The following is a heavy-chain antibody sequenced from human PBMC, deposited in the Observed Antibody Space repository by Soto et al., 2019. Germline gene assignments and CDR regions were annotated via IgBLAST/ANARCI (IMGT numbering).Heavy chain of an antibody. CDR1: GDSIRNVTYC. V-gene: IGHV4-30-4*01. D-gene: IGHD2-21*02. J-gene: IGHJ4*02. CDR3: ARGTSGDKVDY. CDR2: IYDGGST. Sequence: QVQLHESGPGLVKPSQTLSLTCTVSGDSIRNVTYCWRWIRQPPDKGLEWLGHIYDGGSTYNNPSLTSRVTISVDTSKNQFSLQIRSVSAADTAVYYCARGTSGDKVDYWGQGTLVTVAS.